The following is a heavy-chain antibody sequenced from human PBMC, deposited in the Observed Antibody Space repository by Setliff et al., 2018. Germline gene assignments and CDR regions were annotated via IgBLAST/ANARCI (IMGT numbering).Heavy chain of an antibody. D-gene: IGHD3-22*01. CDR2: IIPIFGTT. Sequence: ASVKVSCKASGGTFSRYAINWVRQAPGQGLEWMGGIIPIFGTTNYAQKFQGRVTITADESTSTAFMQLSSLRSDDTAVYYCVREGVDSRSSTDYRYYMDVWGKGTTVTVSS. V-gene: IGHV1-69*13. CDR1: GGTFSRYA. J-gene: IGHJ6*03. CDR3: VREGVDSRSSTDYRYYMDV.